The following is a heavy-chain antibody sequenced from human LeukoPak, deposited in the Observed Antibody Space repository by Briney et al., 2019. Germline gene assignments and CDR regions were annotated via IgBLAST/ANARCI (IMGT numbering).Heavy chain of an antibody. CDR3: ARRLTQYDCFDP. V-gene: IGHV6-1*01. J-gene: IGHJ5*02. Sequence: HSQTLSLTCAIYGDSVSSNSVTWNWIRQSPSRGLESLGRTYYRSTWYNDYAVSVRGRITVNPDTSKNQFSLHLNSVTPEDTAVYYCARRLTQYDCFDPWGQGILVTVSS. D-gene: IGHD2-2*01. CDR2: TYYRSTWYN. CDR1: GDSVSSNSVT.